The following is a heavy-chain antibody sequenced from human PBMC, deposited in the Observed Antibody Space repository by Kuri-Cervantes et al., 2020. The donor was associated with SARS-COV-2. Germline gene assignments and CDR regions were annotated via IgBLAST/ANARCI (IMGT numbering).Heavy chain of an antibody. CDR3: AKDHWDDY. D-gene: IGHD7-27*01. CDR1: GSTFSSYG. V-gene: IGHV3-30*18. CDR2: ISYDGSNK. Sequence: GESLKISCAASGSTFSSYGMHWVRQAPGKGLEWVAVISYDGSNKYYADSVKGRFTISRDNSKNTLYLQMNSLRAEDTAVYYCAKDHWDDYWGQGTLVTVSS. J-gene: IGHJ4*02.